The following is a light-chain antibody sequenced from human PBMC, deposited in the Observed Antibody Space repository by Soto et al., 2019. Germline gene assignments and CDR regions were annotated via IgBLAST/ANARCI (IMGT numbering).Light chain of an antibody. CDR1: SSNVGSNT. CDR2: SDD. CDR3: ASWEDSLNGWV. V-gene: IGLV1-44*01. J-gene: IGLJ3*02. Sequence: QSVLTQPPSASGTTGQRVTISCSGSSSNVGSNTVSWYQQLPGTAPKVLIYSDDQRPSGVPDRFSGSRSDSSASLAISGLQSGDEADYYCASWEDSLNGWVIGGGTKVTVL.